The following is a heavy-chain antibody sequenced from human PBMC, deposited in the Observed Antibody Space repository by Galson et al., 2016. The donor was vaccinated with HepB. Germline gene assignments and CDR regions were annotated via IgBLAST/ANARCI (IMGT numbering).Heavy chain of an antibody. J-gene: IGHJ3*02. D-gene: IGHD2-15*01. V-gene: IGHV3-33*06. Sequence: SLRLSCAASGFTFSSYGIHWVRQAPGKGLEWVALIWYDGANEYYADSVKGRFTISRDNFENTLYLQMNSLRAEDTAVYYCAKDIGYCSGGTCPNDAFDIWGQGTMVTVSS. CDR2: IWYDGANE. CDR3: AKDIGYCSGGTCPNDAFDI. CDR1: GFTFSSYG.